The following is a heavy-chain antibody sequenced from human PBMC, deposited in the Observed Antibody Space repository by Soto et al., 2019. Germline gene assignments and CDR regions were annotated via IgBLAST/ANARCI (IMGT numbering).Heavy chain of an antibody. CDR2: ISSSSSTI. J-gene: IGHJ3*02. CDR3: ASSNWNDAFDN. Sequence: GGSLRLSCAASGFTFSSYSMNWVRQAPGKGLEWVSYISSSSSTIYYADSVKGRFTISRDNAKNSLYLQMNSLRAEDTAVYYCASSNWNDAFDNWGQGTMVTVSS. CDR1: GFTFSSYS. D-gene: IGHD1-1*01. V-gene: IGHV3-48*04.